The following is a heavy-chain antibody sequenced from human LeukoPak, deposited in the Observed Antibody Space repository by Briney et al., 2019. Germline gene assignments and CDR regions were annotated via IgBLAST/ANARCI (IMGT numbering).Heavy chain of an antibody. CDR1: GFTFSSYW. CDR2: IKSDGSST. Sequence: SGGSLRLSCAASGFTFSSYWMHWVRQAPGKGLVWVSRIKSDGSSTTYADSVKGRFTISRDNAKNTLYLQMNTLRAEDTAVYYCALGVGAPNWFGPWGQGTLVTVSS. J-gene: IGHJ5*02. D-gene: IGHD1-26*01. V-gene: IGHV3-74*01. CDR3: ALGVGAPNWFGP.